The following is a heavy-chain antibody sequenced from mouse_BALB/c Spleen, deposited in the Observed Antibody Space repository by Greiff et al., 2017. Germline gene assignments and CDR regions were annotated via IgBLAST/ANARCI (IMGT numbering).Heavy chain of an antibody. CDR2: INSNGGST. CDR1: GFTFSSYG. Sequence: EVLLVESGGGLVQPGGSLKLSCAASGFTFSSYGMSWVRQTPDKRLELVATINSNGGSTYYPDSVKGRFTISRDNAKNTLYLQMSSLKSEDTAMYYCARDRYDGAMDYWGQGTSVTVSS. J-gene: IGHJ4*01. D-gene: IGHD2-14*01. CDR3: ARDRYDGAMDY. V-gene: IGHV5-6-3*01.